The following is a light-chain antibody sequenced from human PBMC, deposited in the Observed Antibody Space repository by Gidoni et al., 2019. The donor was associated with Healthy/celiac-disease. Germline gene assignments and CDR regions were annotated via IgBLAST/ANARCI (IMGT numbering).Light chain of an antibody. CDR1: KSVSSSN. CDR2: GAS. J-gene: IGKJ2*01. V-gene: IGKV3-20*01. CDR3: QQYGSSPGT. Sequence: EIVLTQSPGTLSLSPGERATLSCRASKSVSSSNLAWYQQKPGQAPRLLIYGASSRATGIPDRFSGSGSGTDFTLTISRLEPEDFAVYYCQQYGSSPGTFGQGTKLEIK.